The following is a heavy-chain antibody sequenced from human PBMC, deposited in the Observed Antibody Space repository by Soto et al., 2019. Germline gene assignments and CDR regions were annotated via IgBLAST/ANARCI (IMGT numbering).Heavy chain of an antibody. CDR3: ARGALSGYDLAVYFY. J-gene: IGHJ4*02. CDR2: IIPILGIA. CDR1: GGTFSSYT. D-gene: IGHD5-12*01. V-gene: IGHV1-69*02. Sequence: SVKVSCKASGGTFSSYTISWVRQALGQGLEWMGRIIPILGIANYAQKFQGRVTITADKSTSTAYMELSSLRSEDTAVYYCARGALSGYDLAVYFYWGQGTLVTVSS.